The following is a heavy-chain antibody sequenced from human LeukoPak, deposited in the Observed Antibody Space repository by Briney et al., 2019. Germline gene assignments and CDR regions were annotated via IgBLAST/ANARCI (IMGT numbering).Heavy chain of an antibody. J-gene: IGHJ4*02. V-gene: IGHV4-34*01. CDR3: ARGVRFDY. Sequence: SETLSLTCAVYGGSFSGYYWSWIRQPPGKGLEWIGEINHSGSTNYNPSLKSRVTISVDTSKNQFSLKLSSVTAADTAVYYWARGVRFDYWGQGTLVTVSS. CDR1: GGSFSGYY. CDR2: INHSGST.